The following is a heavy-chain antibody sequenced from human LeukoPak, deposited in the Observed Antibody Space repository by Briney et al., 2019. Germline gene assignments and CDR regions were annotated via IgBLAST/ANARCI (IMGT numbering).Heavy chain of an antibody. J-gene: IGHJ4*02. CDR2: ISGSGGNT. D-gene: IGHD3-22*01. Sequence: GGSLRLSCAASGFTFYNYAMTWVRQAPGKGLEWVSAISGSGGNTYYADSVKGRFTISRDNSKNTLFLQMNSLRTEDTAVYYCAKSHGVVITGRFDYWGLGILVTVSS. CDR1: GFTFYNYA. CDR3: AKSHGVVITGRFDY. V-gene: IGHV3-23*01.